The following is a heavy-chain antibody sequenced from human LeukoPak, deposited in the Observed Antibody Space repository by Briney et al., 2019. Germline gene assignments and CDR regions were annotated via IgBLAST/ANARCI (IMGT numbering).Heavy chain of an antibody. CDR1: GFTFSSYS. CDR2: ISSSSSFI. CDR3: ARFGESAMVDY. V-gene: IGHV3-21*01. J-gene: IGHJ4*02. D-gene: IGHD3-10*01. Sequence: PGGSLRLSCAASGFTFSSYSMNWVRQAPGKGLEWVSSISSSSSFIYYADSVKGRFTISRDNAKNSLYLQMNSLRAKDTAVYYCARFGESAMVDYWGQGTLVTVSS.